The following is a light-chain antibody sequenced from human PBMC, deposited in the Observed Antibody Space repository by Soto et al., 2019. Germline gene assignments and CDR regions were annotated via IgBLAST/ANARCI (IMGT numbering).Light chain of an antibody. J-gene: IGKJ1*01. CDR2: GAS. CDR1: QSVSSSY. Sequence: EIVFTQSPGTLYLSPGERATLSCRASQSVSSSYLAWYQQKPGQAPRLLIYGASRRATGILDMFSGSAAETDCTLTISRLEHEDVAVYYRQQYAYSPRTFGQGTKVDIK. CDR3: QQYAYSPRT. V-gene: IGKV3-20*01.